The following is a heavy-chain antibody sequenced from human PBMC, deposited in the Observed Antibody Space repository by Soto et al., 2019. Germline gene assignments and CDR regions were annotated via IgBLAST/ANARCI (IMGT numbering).Heavy chain of an antibody. V-gene: IGHV4-59*01. Sequence: PSETLSLTCTVSGGSISRYYWSWIRQPPGKGLEWIGYVYYRGSTNYNPSLKSRVTISVDTAKNQFSLKLSSVTAADTAVYYCARDRSGVRMTTYYYYGMDVWGQATTVPVSS. J-gene: IGHJ6*02. CDR2: VYYRGST. D-gene: IGHD1-1*01. CDR1: GGSISRYY. CDR3: ARDRSGVRMTTYYYYGMDV.